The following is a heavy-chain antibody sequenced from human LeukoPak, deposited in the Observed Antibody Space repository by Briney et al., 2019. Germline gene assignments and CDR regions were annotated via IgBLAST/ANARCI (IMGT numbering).Heavy chain of an antibody. D-gene: IGHD3-10*02. CDR1: GFTFSSYW. Sequence: GGSLRLSCAVSGFTFSSYWMNWVRQAPGKGLEWVSAISGSGSHTYYADSVRGRFTISRDNSKSTLYLQMNSLRAEDTAVYYCAKDVRGYNRPFDYWGQGTLVTVSS. CDR2: ISGSGSHT. CDR3: AKDVRGYNRPFDY. J-gene: IGHJ4*02. V-gene: IGHV3-23*01.